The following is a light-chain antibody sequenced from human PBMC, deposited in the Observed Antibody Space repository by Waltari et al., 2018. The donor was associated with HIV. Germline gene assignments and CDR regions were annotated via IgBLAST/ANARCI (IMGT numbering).Light chain of an antibody. CDR2: DAS. V-gene: IGKV1-9*01. CDR3: QQLYTFPLS. CDR1: QGISTS. Sequence: QLTQSPSLLSASLGARVTITCRASQGISTSLAWYQQRPGEAPRLLIYDASTLQRRVPSRFSGIASGTRFTLTISGLQHDDLAIYFCQQLYTFPLSFGGGTKVE. J-gene: IGKJ4*01.